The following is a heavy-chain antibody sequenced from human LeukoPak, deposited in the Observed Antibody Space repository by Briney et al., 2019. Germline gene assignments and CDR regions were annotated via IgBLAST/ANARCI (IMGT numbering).Heavy chain of an antibody. Sequence: PPETLSLTCAVYGGSFSGYYWSWIRQPPGKGLEWIGEINHSGSTNYNPSLKSRVTISVDTSKNQFSLKLSSVTAADTAVYYCARGEAANPRRSYYYYYMDVWGKGTTVTVSS. CDR2: INHSGST. CDR1: GGSFSGYY. J-gene: IGHJ6*03. CDR3: ARGEAANPRRSYYYYYMDV. V-gene: IGHV4-34*01. D-gene: IGHD1-14*01.